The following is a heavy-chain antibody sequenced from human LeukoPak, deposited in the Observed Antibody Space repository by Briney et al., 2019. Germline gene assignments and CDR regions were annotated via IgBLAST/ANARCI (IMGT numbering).Heavy chain of an antibody. Sequence: GRSLRLSCAASGFTFSSYGMHWVRQAPGKGLEWVAVIWYDGSNKYYADSVKGRFTISRDNSKNTLYLQMNSLRAEDTAVYYCARGPFTMVRGALDYWGQGTLVTVSS. CDR2: IWYDGSNK. CDR1: GFTFSSYG. D-gene: IGHD3-10*01. V-gene: IGHV3-33*01. J-gene: IGHJ4*02. CDR3: ARGPFTMVRGALDY.